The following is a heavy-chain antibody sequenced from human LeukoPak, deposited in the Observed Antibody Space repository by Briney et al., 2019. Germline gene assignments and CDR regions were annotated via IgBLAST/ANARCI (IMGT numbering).Heavy chain of an antibody. D-gene: IGHD1-1*01. CDR2: MYSSGSA. Sequence: SETLSLTCTVSGGSINSYYWNWIRQPPGKGLEWIAYMYSSGSANYNPPLKSRVTTSVDTSKNQFSLKLSSVTAADTAVYYCARLNIKNWNDVLGWFDPWGQGTLVTVSS. CDR3: ARLNIKNWNDVLGWFDP. CDR1: GGSINSYY. J-gene: IGHJ5*02. V-gene: IGHV4-59*08.